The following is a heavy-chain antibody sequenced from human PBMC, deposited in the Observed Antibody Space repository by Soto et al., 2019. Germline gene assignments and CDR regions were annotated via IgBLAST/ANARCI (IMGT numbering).Heavy chain of an antibody. V-gene: IGHV3-30*02. CDR1: GFTFSTYG. D-gene: IGHD1-26*01. J-gene: IGHJ3*02. CDR2: MGNDGITT. CDR3: AKEFQWELHAFDI. Sequence: PGGSLRLSCAASGFTFSTYGMHWVRQAPGKGLEWVAVMGNDGITTFYADSVKGRFTISRDNSNNTLLLQMNSLRADDTAVYYCAKEFQWELHAFDIWGQGTMVTVSS.